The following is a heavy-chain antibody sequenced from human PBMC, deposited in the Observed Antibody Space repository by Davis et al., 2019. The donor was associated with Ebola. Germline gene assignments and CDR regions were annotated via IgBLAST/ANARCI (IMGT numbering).Heavy chain of an antibody. J-gene: IGHJ4*02. V-gene: IGHV3-30*18. CDR3: AKIGGSYPTFDY. CDR1: GFTFSHSW. CDR2: ISYDGSNK. D-gene: IGHD1-26*01. Sequence: GESLKISCAASGFTFSHSWMSWVRRAPGKGLEWVAVISYDGSNKYYADSVKGRFTISRDNSKNTLYLQMNSLRAEDTAVYYCAKIGGSYPTFDYWGQGTLVTVSS.